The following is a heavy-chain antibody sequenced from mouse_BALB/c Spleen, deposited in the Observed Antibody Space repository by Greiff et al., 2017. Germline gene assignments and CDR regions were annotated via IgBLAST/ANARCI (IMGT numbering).Heavy chain of an antibody. CDR2: ISSGGST. J-gene: IGHJ2*01. CDR1: GFTFSSYA. D-gene: IGHD1-1*01. CDR3: ARGRGTTVPYFDY. V-gene: IGHV5-6-5*01. Sequence: EVMLVESGGGLVKPGGSLKLSCAASGFTFSSYAMSWVRQTPEKRLEWVASISSGGSTYYPDSVKGRFTISRDNARNILYLQMSSLRSEGTAMYYCARGRGTTVPYFDYWGQGTTLTVSS.